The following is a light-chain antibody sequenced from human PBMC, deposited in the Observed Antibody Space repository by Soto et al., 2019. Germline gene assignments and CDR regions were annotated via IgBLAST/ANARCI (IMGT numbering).Light chain of an antibody. V-gene: IGLV2-14*01. CDR1: SSDVGDYNY. J-gene: IGLJ1*01. Sequence: QSVLTQPASLSGSPGQSITISCTGTSSDVGDYNYVSWYQQHPGAAPKLLIYENNNRPSGVPDRFSGSKSGTSASLAITGLQAEDEADYYCQSYDSSLTAYVFGTGTKVTVL. CDR3: QSYDSSLTAYV. CDR2: ENN.